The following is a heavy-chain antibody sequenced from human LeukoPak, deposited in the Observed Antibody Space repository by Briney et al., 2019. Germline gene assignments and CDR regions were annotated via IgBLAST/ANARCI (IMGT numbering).Heavy chain of an antibody. Sequence: KPSETLSLTCAVYGGSFSGYYWSWIRQPPGKGLEWLGEINHSGSTNYNPSLKSRVTISVDTSKNQFSLKLSSVTAADTAVYYWAKYPVKTTVTPPDFLYFWGQGTLVPLPP. V-gene: IGHV4-34*01. CDR2: INHSGST. CDR1: GGSFSGYY. D-gene: IGHD1-14*01. J-gene: IGHJ4*01. CDR3: AKYPVKTTVTPPDFLYF.